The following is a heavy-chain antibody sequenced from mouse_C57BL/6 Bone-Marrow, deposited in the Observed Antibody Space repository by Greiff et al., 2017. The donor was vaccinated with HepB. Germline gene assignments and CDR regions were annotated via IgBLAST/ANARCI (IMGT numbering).Heavy chain of an antibody. D-gene: IGHD3-2*02. CDR1: GYAFSSSW. Sequence: QVQLQQSGPELVKPGASVKISCKASGYAFSSSWMNWVKQRPGKGLEWIGRIYPGDGDTNYNGKFKGKATLTADKSSSTAYMELRSLTSEDSAVYFCAETAQAYYAMDYWGQGTSVTVSS. CDR2: IYPGDGDT. J-gene: IGHJ4*01. V-gene: IGHV1-82*01. CDR3: AETAQAYYAMDY.